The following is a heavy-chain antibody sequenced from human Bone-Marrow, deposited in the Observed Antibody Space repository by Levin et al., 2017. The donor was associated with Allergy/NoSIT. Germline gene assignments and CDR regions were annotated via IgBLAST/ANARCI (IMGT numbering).Heavy chain of an antibody. CDR2: IKQDGSQK. V-gene: IGHV3-7*01. J-gene: IGHJ4*02. CDR3: GRQSRGGSSEF. Sequence: GGSLRLSCAASGFSFNSWWMAWVRQAPGKGLEWVATIKQDGSQKFYVDSVKGRFTISRDNAKNSLYLQMSSLTAEDTALYYCGRQSRGGSSEFWGQGTLVTVSS. D-gene: IGHD6-6*01. CDR1: GFSFNSWW.